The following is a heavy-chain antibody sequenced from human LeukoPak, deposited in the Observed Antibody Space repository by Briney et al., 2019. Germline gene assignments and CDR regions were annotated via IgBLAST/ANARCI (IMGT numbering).Heavy chain of an antibody. CDR1: GGSISSSSDY. Sequence: PSETLSLTCTASGGSISSSSDYWGWIRQPPGKGLEWIGSIHYSGSTYYNPSLKSRVTISVDTSKKQCSLKLSSVTAADTAVYYCARNIRYSSGLNWFDPWGQGTLVTVSS. D-gene: IGHD6-19*01. J-gene: IGHJ5*02. V-gene: IGHV4-39*01. CDR3: ARNIRYSSGLNWFDP. CDR2: IHYSGST.